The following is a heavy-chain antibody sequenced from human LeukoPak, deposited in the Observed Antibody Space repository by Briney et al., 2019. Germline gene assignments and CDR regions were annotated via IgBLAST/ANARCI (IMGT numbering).Heavy chain of an antibody. CDR2: ISYDGSNK. Sequence: GGSLRLSCAASGFTVSSNYMSWVRQAPGKGLEWVAVISYDGSNKYYADSVKGRFTISRDNSKNTLYLQMNSLRAEDTAVYYCARDSEPQLRFFGEYFDYWGQGTLVTVSS. CDR3: ARDSEPQLRFFGEYFDY. J-gene: IGHJ4*02. V-gene: IGHV3-30-3*01. CDR1: GFTVSSNY. D-gene: IGHD3-3*01.